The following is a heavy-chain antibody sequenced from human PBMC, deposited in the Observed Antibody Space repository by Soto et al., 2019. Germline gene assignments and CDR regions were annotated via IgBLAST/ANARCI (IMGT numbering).Heavy chain of an antibody. CDR2: ISYDGSNK. V-gene: IGHV3-30*18. CDR1: GFTFSSYG. D-gene: IGHD1-20*01. CDR3: AKDGALDNSVYCYYGLDF. Sequence: GGSLRLSCTVSGFTFSSYGMHWARQAPGKGLEWVAGISYDGSNKYYADSVKGRFTISRDNSKNTLYLQMNSLRAEDTAVYYCAKDGALDNSVYCYYGLDFWGQGTTVTVSS. J-gene: IGHJ6*02.